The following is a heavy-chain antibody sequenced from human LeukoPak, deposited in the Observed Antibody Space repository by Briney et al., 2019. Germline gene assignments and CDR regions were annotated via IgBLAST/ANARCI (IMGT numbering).Heavy chain of an antibody. CDR1: GVSITNYY. J-gene: IGHJ5*01. D-gene: IGHD2-21*02. Sequence: KPSETLSLTCTVSGVSITNYYWSWTRQSPGKGLEWIGYVHYNGVTRNNPSLNSRVTISLDTANNQFSLKLSSVTAADTAVYYCARDSFSHNDDFNDLFDSWGQGTLVTVSS. V-gene: IGHV4-59*01. CDR3: ARDSFSHNDDFNDLFDS. CDR2: VHYNGVT.